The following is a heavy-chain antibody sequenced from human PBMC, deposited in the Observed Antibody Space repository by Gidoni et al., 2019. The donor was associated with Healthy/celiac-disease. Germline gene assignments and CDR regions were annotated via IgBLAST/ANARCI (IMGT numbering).Heavy chain of an antibody. D-gene: IGHD6-13*01. CDR3: AKVYSSSWYHYFDY. V-gene: IGHV3-9*01. CDR1: GFPFDDYA. CDR2: ISWNSGSI. J-gene: IGHJ4*02. Sequence: EVQLVESGGGLLLPGRSVRSSCAASGFPFDDYAMHWARQAPGQGLGWVAGISWNSGSIGYADSVKGRFTISRDNAKNSLYLQMNSLRAEDTALYYCAKVYSSSWYHYFDYWGQGTLVTVSS.